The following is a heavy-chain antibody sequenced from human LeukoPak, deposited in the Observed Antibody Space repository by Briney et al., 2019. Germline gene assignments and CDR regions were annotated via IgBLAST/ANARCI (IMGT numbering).Heavy chain of an antibody. Sequence: GGSLRLSCAASGFTFSDYYMSWIRQAPGKGLEWVSYISSSSSYTNYADSVKGRFTISRDNAKNSLYLQMNSLRAADTAVYYCARGVYYGSGKDYWGQGTLVTVSS. CDR1: GFTFSDYY. CDR2: ISSSSSYT. D-gene: IGHD3-10*01. V-gene: IGHV3-11*06. J-gene: IGHJ4*02. CDR3: ARGVYYGSGKDY.